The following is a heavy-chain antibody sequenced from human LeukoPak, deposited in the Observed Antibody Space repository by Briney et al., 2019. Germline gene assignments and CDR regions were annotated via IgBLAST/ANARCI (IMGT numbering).Heavy chain of an antibody. J-gene: IGHJ4*02. CDR2: IGSSSSYI. Sequence: PGGSLRLSCAASGFTFSSHGINWVRQAPGKGLEWVSFIGSSSSYIYYADSVKGRFIISRDNAKNSLYLQMYSLRAEDTAVYYCARAGGGYCSSTSCYSLAPFDYWGQGTLVSVSS. D-gene: IGHD2-2*02. CDR1: GFTFSSHG. CDR3: ARAGGGYCSSTSCYSLAPFDY. V-gene: IGHV3-21*01.